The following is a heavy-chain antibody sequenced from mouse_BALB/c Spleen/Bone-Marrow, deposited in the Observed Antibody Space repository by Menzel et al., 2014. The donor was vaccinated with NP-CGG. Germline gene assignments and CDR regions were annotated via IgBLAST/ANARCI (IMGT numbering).Heavy chain of an antibody. Sequence: EVKLVESGGGLVQPGGSPRLSCAASGFTFSSFGMHWVHQAPEKGLEWVAYISSGSSTIYYVDTVKGRFTISRDNPKNTLFLQMTSLRSEDTAMYYCTRGGYWDDFDVWGAGTTVTVSS. V-gene: IGHV5-17*02. CDR2: ISSGSSTI. CDR3: TRGGYWDDFDV. CDR1: GFTFSSFG. J-gene: IGHJ1*01. D-gene: IGHD4-1*01.